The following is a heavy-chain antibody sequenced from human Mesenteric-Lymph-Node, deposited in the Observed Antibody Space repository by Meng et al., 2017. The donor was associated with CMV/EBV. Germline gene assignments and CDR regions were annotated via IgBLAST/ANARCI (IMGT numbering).Heavy chain of an antibody. D-gene: IGHD3-10*01. Sequence: SETLSLTCAVYGGSFSGYYWSWIRQPPGKGLEWIGEINHSGSTNYNPSLKSRVTISVDTSKNQFSLKLSSVTAADTAVYYCAREPCARVGKYGSWNPLSPPSYCEFDYWGQGTLVTVSS. J-gene: IGHJ4*02. V-gene: IGHV4-34*01. CDR3: AREPCARVGKYGSWNPLSPPSYCEFDY. CDR2: INHSGST. CDR1: GGSFSGYY.